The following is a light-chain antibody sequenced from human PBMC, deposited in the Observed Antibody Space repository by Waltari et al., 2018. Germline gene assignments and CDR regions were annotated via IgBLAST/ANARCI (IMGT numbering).Light chain of an antibody. V-gene: IGLV2-11*01. Sequence: QSALTQPRSVSGSPGQSVTISCTGTSSDVGGYNYVPWYQHHPGKAPKLIIYDVTKRPSGVPDRFSASKSDNTASLTISGLQAEDEADYYCCSYAGSITFWVFGGRTKLTVL. J-gene: IGLJ3*02. CDR3: CSYAGSITFWV. CDR2: DVT. CDR1: SSDVGGYNY.